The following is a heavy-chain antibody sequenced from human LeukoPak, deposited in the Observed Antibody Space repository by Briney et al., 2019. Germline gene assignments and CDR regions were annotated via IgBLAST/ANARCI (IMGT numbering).Heavy chain of an antibody. D-gene: IGHD3-9*01. CDR1: GFTFSSHG. CDR3: ARGNHYYDILTGLDY. J-gene: IGHJ4*02. V-gene: IGHV3-33*01. Sequence: GGSLRLSCAASGFTFSSHGMHWVRQAPGKGLEWVAVIWYGGSNKYYADSVKGRFTISRDNSKNTLYLQMNSLRAEDTAVYYCARGNHYYDILTGLDYWGQGTLVTVSS. CDR2: IWYGGSNK.